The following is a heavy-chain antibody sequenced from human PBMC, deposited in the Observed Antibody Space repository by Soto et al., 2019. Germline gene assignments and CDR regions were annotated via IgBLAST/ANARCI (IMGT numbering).Heavy chain of an antibody. CDR2: IHHSGSI. D-gene: IGHD6-13*01. Sequence: SETLSLTCTAYGESFNGYYWSWIRQPPGKGLEWIGEIHHSGSINYNPSLKSRVTFSIDTSKRQFSLKVRSVTAADTAVYYCARGKRGSSWYRGEEKYYYYGMDVWGQGTPVTVSS. CDR1: GESFNGYY. CDR3: ARGKRGSSWYRGEEKYYYYGMDV. V-gene: IGHV4-34*01. J-gene: IGHJ6*02.